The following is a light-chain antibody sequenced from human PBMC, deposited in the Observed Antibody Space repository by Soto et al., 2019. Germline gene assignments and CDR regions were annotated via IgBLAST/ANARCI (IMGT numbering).Light chain of an antibody. CDR1: SSDVGGYNY. CDR3: TSYTSGSTWV. J-gene: IGLJ3*02. CDR2: EVN. V-gene: IGLV2-14*01. Sequence: QSALTQPASVSGSPGQSITISCTGTSSDVGGYNYVSWYQQHPGKVPKLMIYEVNNRPSGVSNRFSGSKSGNTASLTISGLQAEDEADYYCTSYTSGSTWVFGGGTKLTVL.